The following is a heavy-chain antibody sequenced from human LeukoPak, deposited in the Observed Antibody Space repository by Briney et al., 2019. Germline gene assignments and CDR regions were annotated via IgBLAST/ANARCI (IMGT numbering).Heavy chain of an antibody. CDR1: GFTVSSNF. CDR3: ARLWFGRYYFDH. D-gene: IGHD3-10*01. V-gene: IGHV3-53*01. J-gene: IGHJ4*02. Sequence: GGSLRLSCAASGFTVSSNFLSWVRQAPGKGLEWVSVIYSGGNTYYADSVKGRFTISRDNSKNTLYLQMNSLRAEDTAVYYCARLWFGRYYFDHWGQGTQVTVSP. CDR2: IYSGGNT.